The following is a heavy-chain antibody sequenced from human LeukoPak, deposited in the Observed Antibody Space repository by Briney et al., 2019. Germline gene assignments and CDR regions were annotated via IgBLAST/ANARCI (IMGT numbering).Heavy chain of an antibody. Sequence: SETLSLTCTVYGGSFSGYYWSWIRQPPGKGLEWIGEINHSGSTNYNPSLKSRVTISVDTSKNQFSLKLSSVTAADTAVYYCARALGTSFDYWGQGTLVTVSS. V-gene: IGHV4-34*01. CDR2: INHSGST. D-gene: IGHD7-27*01. CDR1: GGSFSGYY. J-gene: IGHJ4*02. CDR3: ARALGTSFDY.